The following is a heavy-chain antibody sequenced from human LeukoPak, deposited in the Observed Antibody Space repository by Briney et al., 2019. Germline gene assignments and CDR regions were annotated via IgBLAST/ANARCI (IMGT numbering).Heavy chain of an antibody. CDR2: INIGGTNT. Sequence: GGSLRLSCAASGFTFNDYYMSWIRLAPGKGLEWLSYINIGGTNTHYADSVKGRFTISRDNAKKSLYLEMNNLRAEDTAVYYCATDGAGFDTWGQGVLVTVSS. CDR3: ATDGAGFDT. CDR1: GFTFNDYY. V-gene: IGHV3-11*01. J-gene: IGHJ5*02.